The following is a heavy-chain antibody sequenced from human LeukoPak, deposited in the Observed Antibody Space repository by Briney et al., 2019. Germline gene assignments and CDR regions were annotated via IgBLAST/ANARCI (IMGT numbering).Heavy chain of an antibody. J-gene: IGHJ4*02. Sequence: SETLSLTCTVSGGSISSYYWSWIRQPPGKGLEWIGYIYYSGGTNYNPSLKSRVTISVDTSKKQFSLKLSSVTAADTAVYYCARGYGDPDYWGQGTLVTVSS. V-gene: IGHV4-59*01. D-gene: IGHD4-17*01. CDR3: ARGYGDPDY. CDR2: IYYSGGT. CDR1: GGSISSYY.